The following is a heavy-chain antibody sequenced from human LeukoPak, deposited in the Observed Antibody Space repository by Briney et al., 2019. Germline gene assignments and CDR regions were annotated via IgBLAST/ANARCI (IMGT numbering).Heavy chain of an antibody. CDR1: GGTFSSYA. Sequence: ASVKVSCKASGGTFSSYAISWVRQAPGQGLEWMGWINPNSGGTNYAQKFQGRVTMTRDTSISTAYMELSRLRSDDTAVYYCARDPSLHLVVWGQGTLVTVSS. CDR3: ARDPSLHLVV. J-gene: IGHJ4*02. V-gene: IGHV1-2*02. CDR2: INPNSGGT. D-gene: IGHD2-21*01.